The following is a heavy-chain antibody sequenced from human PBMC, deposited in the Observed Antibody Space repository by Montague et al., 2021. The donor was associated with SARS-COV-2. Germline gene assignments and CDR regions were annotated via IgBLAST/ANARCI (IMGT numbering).Heavy chain of an antibody. CDR1: GGSFSGYY. V-gene: IGHV4-34*01. Sequence: SETLSLTCAVYGGSFSGYYWTWIRQSPGKGLEWIAQINHSGTTNXXFNPSLRSRVTISVDTSKSQFSLKLSSVTAADTGVYYCARCDPQTLTLIGLRGKSASGYWGQGTLVTVSS. J-gene: IGHJ4*02. D-gene: IGHD4-23*01. CDR2: INHSGTT. CDR3: ARCDPQTLTLIGLRGKSASGY.